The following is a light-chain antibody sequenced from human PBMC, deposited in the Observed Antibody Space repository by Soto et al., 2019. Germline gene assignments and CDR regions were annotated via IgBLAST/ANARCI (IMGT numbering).Light chain of an antibody. CDR1: QSVSSSY. CDR2: GAS. J-gene: IGKJ3*01. CDR3: QQYGSSPPRFT. Sequence: EIVLRQSPGTLSLSPGERATLSCRASQSVSSSYLAWYQQKPGQAPRLLIYGASSRATGIADRFSGSGSGTDFTLTISRLEPEDFAVYYCQQYGSSPPRFTFGPGTKVDIK. V-gene: IGKV3-20*01.